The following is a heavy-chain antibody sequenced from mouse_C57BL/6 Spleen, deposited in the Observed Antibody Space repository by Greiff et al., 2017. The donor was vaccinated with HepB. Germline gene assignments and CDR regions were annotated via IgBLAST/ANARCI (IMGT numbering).Heavy chain of an antibody. J-gene: IGHJ4*01. CDR2: ISDGGSYT. CDR3: ASDTRSYGYCAYAMDD. V-gene: IGHV5-4*03. Sequence: EVKLVESGGGLVKPGGSLKLSCAASGFTFSSYAMSWVRQTPEKRLEWVATISDGGSYTYYPDNVKGRFTISRDNAKNNLYLQMSHLKSEDTAMYYCASDTRSYGYCAYAMDDWGQGTSVTVSS. CDR1: GFTFSSYA. D-gene: IGHD2-2*01.